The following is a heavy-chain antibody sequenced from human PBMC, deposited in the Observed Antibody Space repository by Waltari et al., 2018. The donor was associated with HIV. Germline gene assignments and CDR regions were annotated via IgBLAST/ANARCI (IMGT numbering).Heavy chain of an antibody. D-gene: IGHD3-22*01. V-gene: IGHV3-9*01. J-gene: IGHJ4*02. CDR3: AKDYYDSSGYSD. CDR1: GFTFDDYG. CDR2: ISWNSGTI. Sequence: EVQLVESGGGLVQPGRSLRLSCAASGFTFDDYGMHWVRQAPGKGLEWVSGISWNSGTIDYAAAVKGRFTISRDNAKNSLFLQMNSLRVEDTALYYCAKDYYDSSGYSDWGQGTLVTVSS.